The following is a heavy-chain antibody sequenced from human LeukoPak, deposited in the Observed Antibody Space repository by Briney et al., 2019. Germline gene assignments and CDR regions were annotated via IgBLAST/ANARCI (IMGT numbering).Heavy chain of an antibody. D-gene: IGHD2-2*03. J-gene: IGHJ5*02. CDR1: GYTFTGYY. CDR2: INPNSGGT. CDR3: ARAPREVGYCSSTSCSHLGLGSWFDP. Sequence: ASVKVSCKASGYTFTGYYMHWVRQAPGQGLEWMGWINPNSGGTNYAQKFQGRVTMTRDTSISTAYMELSRLRSDDTAVYYCARAPREVGYCSSTSCSHLGLGSWFDPWGQGTLVTVSS. V-gene: IGHV1-2*02.